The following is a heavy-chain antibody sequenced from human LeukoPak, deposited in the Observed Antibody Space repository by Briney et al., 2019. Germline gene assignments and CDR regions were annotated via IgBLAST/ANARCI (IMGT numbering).Heavy chain of an antibody. V-gene: IGHV1-69*04. Sequence: SVNVSCKASGGTFSSYAISWVRQAPGQGLEWMGRIIPILGIANYAQKFQGGVTITADKSTSTVYMELSSLRSEDTAVYYCAVVPAANHAFDIWGQGTMVTVSS. J-gene: IGHJ3*02. CDR1: GGTFSSYA. CDR3: AVVPAANHAFDI. CDR2: IIPILGIA. D-gene: IGHD2-2*01.